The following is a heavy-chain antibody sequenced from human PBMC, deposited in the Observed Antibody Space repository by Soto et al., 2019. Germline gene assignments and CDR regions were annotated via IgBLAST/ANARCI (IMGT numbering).Heavy chain of an antibody. J-gene: IGHJ5*02. D-gene: IGHD3-22*01. CDR2: MYSSGNT. V-gene: IGHV4-39*01. Sequence: QLQLQESGPGLVKPSETLSLTCTVSAGSISRSNYYWGWIRQPPGKGLEWIGSMYSSGNTYYNPSIKSRVTISVDTSKNQFSLKLTSVTAADTAVYYCARPPYDSSGYYYGAWGQGTLVTVSS. CDR1: AGSISRSNYY. CDR3: ARPPYDSSGYYYGA.